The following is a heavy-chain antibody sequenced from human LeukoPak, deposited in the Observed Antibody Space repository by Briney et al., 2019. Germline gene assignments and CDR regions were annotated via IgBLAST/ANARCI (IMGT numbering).Heavy chain of an antibody. D-gene: IGHD3-10*01. Sequence: SQTLSLTCTVSGGSISSGNYYWNWIRQPAGKGLEWIGRIYTSGSINYNPSLKSRVTISVDTSKNQFSLKMSSVTAADTAVYFCARVGGSGSYTPFDPWGQGTLVAVSS. V-gene: IGHV4-61*02. CDR3: ARVGGSGSYTPFDP. CDR2: IYTSGSI. CDR1: GGSISSGNYY. J-gene: IGHJ5*02.